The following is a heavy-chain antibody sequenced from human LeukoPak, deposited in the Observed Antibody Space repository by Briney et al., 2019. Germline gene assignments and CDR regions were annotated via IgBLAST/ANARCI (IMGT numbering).Heavy chain of an antibody. V-gene: IGHV1-46*01. CDR2: INPSSGST. CDR1: GYTFTSYG. J-gene: IGHJ4*02. CDR3: ARARVGDY. Sequence: GASVKVSCKASGYTFTSYGISWVRQAPGQGLEWMGIINPSSGSTSYAQKFQGRVTMTRDTSTSTVYMELSSLRSEDTAVYYCARARVGDYWGQGTLVTVSS.